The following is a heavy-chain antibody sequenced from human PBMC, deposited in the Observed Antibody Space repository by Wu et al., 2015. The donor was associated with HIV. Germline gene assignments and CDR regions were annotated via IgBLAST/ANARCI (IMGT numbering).Heavy chain of an antibody. D-gene: IGHD5-24*01. CDR2: IIPIFGTP. CDR1: EDIFSNYV. J-gene: IGHJ3*02. Sequence: QVQLVQSGAEVKKPGSSVKVSCKASEDIFSNYVISWVRQAPGQGFEWLGRIIPIFGTPKYEQSFQGRVTMTADQSTSTVYMELSSLRSEDTAVYYCARGGRSRWLQIEDAFDIWGQGTGGHRLL. V-gene: IGHV1-69*13. CDR3: ARGGRSRWLQIEDAFDI.